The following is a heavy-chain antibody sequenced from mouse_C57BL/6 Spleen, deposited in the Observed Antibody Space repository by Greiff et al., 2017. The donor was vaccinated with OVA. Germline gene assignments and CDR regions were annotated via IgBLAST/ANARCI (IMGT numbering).Heavy chain of an antibody. V-gene: IGHV1-80*01. CDR2: IYPGDGDT. D-gene: IGHD2-5*01. CDR3: ARSSYSNYGYWYFDV. CDR1: GYAFSSYW. Sequence: VKLMESGAELVKPGASVKISCKASGYAFSSYWMNWVKQRPGKGLEWIGQIYPGDGDTNYNGKFKGKATLTADKSSSTAYMQLSSLTSEDSAVYFCARSSYSNYGYWYFDVWGTGTTVTVSS. J-gene: IGHJ1*03.